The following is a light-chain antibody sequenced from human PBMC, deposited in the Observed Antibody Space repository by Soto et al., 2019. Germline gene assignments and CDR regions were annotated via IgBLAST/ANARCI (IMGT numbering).Light chain of an antibody. V-gene: IGLV1-40*01. CDR1: SSNIGTSYD. J-gene: IGLJ2*01. Sequence: QSVLTQPPSVSGAPGQRVTISCTGSSSNIGTSYDVHWYQQFPGTAPRLLIYGNNNRPSGVPDRFSGSKPGTSASLAITGLQVEDEADYYCQSYDSSLSGVLFGGGTQLTVL. CDR2: GNN. CDR3: QSYDSSLSGVL.